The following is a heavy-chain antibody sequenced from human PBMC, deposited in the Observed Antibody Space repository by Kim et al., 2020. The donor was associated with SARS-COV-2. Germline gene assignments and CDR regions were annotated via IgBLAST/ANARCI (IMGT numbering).Heavy chain of an antibody. CDR1: GFTFTNYA. V-gene: IGHV3-23*01. CDR3: AKCPYSGGCHWFDP. J-gene: IGHJ5*02. Sequence: GGSLRLSCEVSGFTFTNYAMSWVRQAPGEGLEWVSTISSTGGSTNYVDSVKGRFTISRDASKNTLYLQMNSLRAEDTAVYYCAKCPYSGGCHWFDPWGQGTLVTVSS. CDR2: ISSTGGST. D-gene: IGHD6-19*01.